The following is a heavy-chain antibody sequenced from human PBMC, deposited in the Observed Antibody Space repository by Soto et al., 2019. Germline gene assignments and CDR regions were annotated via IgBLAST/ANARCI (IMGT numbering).Heavy chain of an antibody. CDR2: ISAYNGNT. D-gene: IGHD3-3*02. V-gene: IGHV1-18*04. Sequence: ASVTVSCNASVYTFTSYGISWVRQAPGQGLEWMRWISAYNGNTNYAQKLQGRVTMTTDTSTSTAYMELRSLRSDDTAVYYCARRYISALFLAYYRYGMDVWGQGTTVTVS. CDR1: VYTFTSYG. CDR3: ARRYISALFLAYYRYGMDV. J-gene: IGHJ6*02.